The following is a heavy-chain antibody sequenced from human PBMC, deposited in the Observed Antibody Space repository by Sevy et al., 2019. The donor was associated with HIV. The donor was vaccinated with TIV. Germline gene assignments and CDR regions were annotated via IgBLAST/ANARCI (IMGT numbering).Heavy chain of an antibody. CDR3: GGRHSSVDY. CDR2: IWYDGSKK. D-gene: IGHD6-19*01. Sequence: GGSLRLSCAASGFTFSNHGMHWVRQAPGKGLEWVAVIWYDGSKKYYVDSVKGRFTISRDNSKNTLYLQMNSLRAEDTAVHYTGGRHSSVDYWGQGTLVTVSS. J-gene: IGHJ4*02. CDR1: GFTFSNHG. V-gene: IGHV3-33*01.